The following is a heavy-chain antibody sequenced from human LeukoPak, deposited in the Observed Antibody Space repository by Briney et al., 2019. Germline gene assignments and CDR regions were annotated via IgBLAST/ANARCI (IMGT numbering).Heavy chain of an antibody. Sequence: SETLSLTCAVYGGSFSGYYWSWIRQPPGKGLEWIGEINHSGSTNYNPSLKSRVTISVATSKNQFSLKRSSVTAAHTTPSLCARSLQQQLRYIQQWGQGTLVTVPS. CDR2: INHSGST. V-gene: IGHV4-34*01. CDR1: GGSFSGYY. CDR3: ARSLQQQLRYIQQ. D-gene: IGHD6-13*01. J-gene: IGHJ1*01.